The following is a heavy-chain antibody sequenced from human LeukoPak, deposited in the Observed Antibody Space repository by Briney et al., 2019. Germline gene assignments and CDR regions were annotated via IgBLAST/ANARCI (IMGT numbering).Heavy chain of an antibody. CDR1: GGTFSSYA. Sequence: VASVKVSCKASGGTFSSYAISWVRQAPGQGLEWMGGIIPIFGTANYAQKLQGRVTMTTDTSTSTAYMELRSLRSDDTAVYYCARLTRGAGAEDGDYWGQGTLVTVSS. CDR2: IIPIFGTA. J-gene: IGHJ4*02. V-gene: IGHV1-69*05. D-gene: IGHD6-19*01. CDR3: ARLTRGAGAEDGDY.